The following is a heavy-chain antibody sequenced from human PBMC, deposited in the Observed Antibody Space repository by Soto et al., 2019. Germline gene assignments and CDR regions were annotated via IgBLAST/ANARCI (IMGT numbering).Heavy chain of an antibody. Sequence: EVQLLESGGGLVQPGGSLRLSCAASGFTFSSYAMRWVRQAPGKGLEWVSAISGSGGSTNYAESLKGWFTISRDNSKISLYLQMNRLRAEDTAVYYCARRGSGSYYDYWGQGTLVTVSS. J-gene: IGHJ4*02. CDR1: GFTFSSYA. CDR3: ARRGSGSYYDY. D-gene: IGHD1-26*01. V-gene: IGHV3-23*01. CDR2: ISGSGGST.